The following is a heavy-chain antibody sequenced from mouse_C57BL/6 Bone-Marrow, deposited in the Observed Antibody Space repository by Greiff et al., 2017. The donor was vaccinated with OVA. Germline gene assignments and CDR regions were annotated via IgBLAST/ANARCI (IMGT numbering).Heavy chain of an antibody. Sequence: EVQLQQSGPELVKPGASVKISCKASGYTFTDYYMNWVKQSHGKSLEWIGDINPNNGGTSYNQKFKGKATLTVDKSSSTAYMELRSLTSEDSAVYYCARIRSITTVVATDYYFDYWGQGTTLTVSS. D-gene: IGHD1-1*01. CDR3: ARIRSITTVVATDYYFDY. CDR1: GYTFTDYY. CDR2: INPNNGGT. J-gene: IGHJ2*01. V-gene: IGHV1-26*01.